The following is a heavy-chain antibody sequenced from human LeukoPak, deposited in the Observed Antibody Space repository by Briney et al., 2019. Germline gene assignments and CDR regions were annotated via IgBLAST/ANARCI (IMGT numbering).Heavy chain of an antibody. CDR3: ARLWYYGSGSPPGLDY. CDR1: GYTFTSYG. V-gene: IGHV1-18*01. CDR2: ISAYNGNT. D-gene: IGHD3-10*01. Sequence: GASVKVSCKASGYTFTSYGISWVRQAPGPGLEWMGWISAYNGNTNYAQKLQGRVTMTTDTSTSTAYMELRSLRSDDTAVYYCARLWYYGSGSPPGLDYWGQGTLVTVSS. J-gene: IGHJ4*02.